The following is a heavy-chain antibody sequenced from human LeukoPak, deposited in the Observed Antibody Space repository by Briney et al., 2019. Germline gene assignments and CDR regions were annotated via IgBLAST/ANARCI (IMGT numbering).Heavy chain of an antibody. CDR2: IQSVSLTI. Sequence: GGSLTLSCAASGFRFSDYNMNWVRQVPGKGLEWVSYIQSVSLTIYYLDSVKGRFTISRDNAKNSLFLQMNSLRVEDTAVYYCARGLYRYSSGWHFDYWGQGILVTVSS. D-gene: IGHD6-19*01. J-gene: IGHJ4*02. CDR3: ARGLYRYSSGWHFDY. V-gene: IGHV3-48*04. CDR1: GFRFSDYN.